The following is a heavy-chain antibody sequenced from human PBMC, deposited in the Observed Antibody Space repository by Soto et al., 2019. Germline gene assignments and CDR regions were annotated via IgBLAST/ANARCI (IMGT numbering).Heavy chain of an antibody. Sequence: ASVKVSCKASGYTFTGYYMHWVRQAPGQGLEWMGWINPNSGGTNYAQKFQGWVTMTRDTSISTAYMELSRLRSDDTAVYYCARPLYDILTGPHDAFDIWGQGTMVTVSS. J-gene: IGHJ3*02. CDR1: GYTFTGYY. D-gene: IGHD3-9*01. CDR3: ARPLYDILTGPHDAFDI. V-gene: IGHV1-2*04. CDR2: INPNSGGT.